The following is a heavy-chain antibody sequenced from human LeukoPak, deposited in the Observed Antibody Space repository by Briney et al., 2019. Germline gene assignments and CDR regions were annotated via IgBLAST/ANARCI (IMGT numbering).Heavy chain of an antibody. CDR1: GFTFSSYA. V-gene: IGHV3-23*01. Sequence: GGSLRLSCAASGFTFSSYAMSWVRQAPGRGLEWVSAISGSGGSTYYADSVKGRFTISRDNSKNTLYLQMNSLRADNTAVYYCAKDSEYSSSLYDWFDPWGQGTLVTVSS. CDR3: AKDSEYSSSLYDWFDP. CDR2: ISGSGGST. D-gene: IGHD6-13*01. J-gene: IGHJ5*02.